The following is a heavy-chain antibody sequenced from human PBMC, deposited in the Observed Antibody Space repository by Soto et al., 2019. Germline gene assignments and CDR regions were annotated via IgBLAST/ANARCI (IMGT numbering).Heavy chain of an antibody. Sequence: SETLSLTCTVSGGSISSGDYYWSWIRQPPGKDLEWIGYIYYSGSTYYNPSLKSRVTISVDTSKNQFSLKLSSVTAADTAVYYCARAFTTYYYDSSGYYLNWFDPWGQGTLVTVSS. CDR2: IYYSGST. D-gene: IGHD3-22*01. CDR1: GGSISSGDYY. V-gene: IGHV4-30-4*01. CDR3: ARAFTTYYYDSSGYYLNWFDP. J-gene: IGHJ5*02.